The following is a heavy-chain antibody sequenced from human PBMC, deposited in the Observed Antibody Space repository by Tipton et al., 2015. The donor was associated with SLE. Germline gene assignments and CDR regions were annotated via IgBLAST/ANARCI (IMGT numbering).Heavy chain of an antibody. Sequence: GSLRLSCAASGFTFSHYSMNWVRQAPGKGLEWVSSISGSSNYIYYADSVKGRFTISRDNAKNSLFLQMNSLRAEDTGVYYCATAGLAARLPTDHWGQGTLVTVSS. CDR2: ISGSSNYI. CDR1: GFTFSHYS. V-gene: IGHV3-21*03. D-gene: IGHD6-6*01. CDR3: ATAGLAARLPTDH. J-gene: IGHJ4*02.